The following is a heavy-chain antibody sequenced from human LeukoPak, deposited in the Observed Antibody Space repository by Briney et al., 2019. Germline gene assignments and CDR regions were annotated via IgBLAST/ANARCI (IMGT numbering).Heavy chain of an antibody. CDR1: GGTFSGYA. V-gene: IGHV1-69*05. D-gene: IGHD2-2*01. CDR3: ARVVPAATYPSGSYYFDY. Sequence: GSSVRVSCKASGGTFSGYAISWVRQAPGQGLEWMGGIIPIIDTANYAQKFQGRVTITTDESTSTAYMDLSSLRSEDTAVFYCARVVPAATYPSGSYYFDYWGQGTLVTVSS. J-gene: IGHJ4*02. CDR2: IIPIIDTA.